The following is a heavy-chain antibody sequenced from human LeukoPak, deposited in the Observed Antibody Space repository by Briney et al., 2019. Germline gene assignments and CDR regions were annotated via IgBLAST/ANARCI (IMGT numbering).Heavy chain of an antibody. J-gene: IGHJ4*02. Sequence: SVKVSCKASGGTFSSYAISWVRQAPGQGLEWMGGIIPIFGTANYAQKFQGRVTITADESTSTAYMELSSLGSEDTAVYYCARTGTYGSGSYYNYWGQGTLVTVSS. V-gene: IGHV1-69*13. CDR2: IIPIFGTA. D-gene: IGHD3-10*01. CDR1: GGTFSSYA. CDR3: ARTGTYGSGSYYNY.